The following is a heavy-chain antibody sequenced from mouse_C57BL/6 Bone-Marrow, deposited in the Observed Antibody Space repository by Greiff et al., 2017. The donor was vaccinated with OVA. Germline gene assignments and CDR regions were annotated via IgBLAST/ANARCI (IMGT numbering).Heavy chain of an antibody. D-gene: IGHD3-2*02. V-gene: IGHV2-2*01. CDR1: GFSLTSYG. Sequence: VKLQESGPGLVQPSQSLSITCTVSGFSLTSYGVHWVRQSPGKGLEWLGVIWSGGSTDYNAAFISRLSISKDNSKSQVFFKMNSLQADDTAIYYCARRDSSGYWYFDVWGTGTTVTVSS. CDR3: ARRDSSGYWYFDV. CDR2: IWSGGST. J-gene: IGHJ1*03.